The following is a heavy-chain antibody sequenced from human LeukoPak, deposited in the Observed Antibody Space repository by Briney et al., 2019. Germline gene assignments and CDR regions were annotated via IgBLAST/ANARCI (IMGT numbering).Heavy chain of an antibody. V-gene: IGHV1-69*04. CDR1: GGTFSSYT. Sequence: ASVKVSCKASGGTFSSYTISWVRQAPGQGLEWMGRIIPILGIANYAQKFQGRVTITADKSTSTAYMELSSLRSEDTAVYYCARDAIAAAGSFDYWGQGTLVIVSS. CDR2: IIPILGIA. J-gene: IGHJ4*02. D-gene: IGHD6-13*01. CDR3: ARDAIAAAGSFDY.